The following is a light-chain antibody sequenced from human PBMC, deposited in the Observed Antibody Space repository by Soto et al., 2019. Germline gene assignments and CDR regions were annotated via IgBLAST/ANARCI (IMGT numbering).Light chain of an antibody. CDR1: QSVSSSY. CDR2: GAS. CDR3: QQYYSTPLT. V-gene: IGKV3-20*01. J-gene: IGKJ4*01. Sequence: ENVSTQSPGTLSLSPGERATLSCRASQSVSSSYLAWYQQKPGQAPRLLIYGASSRATGIPDRFSGSGSGTDFTLTISSLQPEDVAVYYCQQYYSTPLTFGGGTKVDIK.